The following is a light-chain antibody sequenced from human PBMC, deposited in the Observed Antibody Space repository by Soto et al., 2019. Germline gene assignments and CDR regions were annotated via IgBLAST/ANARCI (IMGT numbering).Light chain of an antibody. CDR3: QQRSSWSLIT. J-gene: IGKJ5*01. Sequence: EIVLTQSPATLSLSPGERATLSCRASQSVSSYLAWYQQKPGQAPRLLIYDASNRATGIPARFSGSGSGTDFTLTISSLEPEDFAVYYCQQRSSWSLITFGQGTRVEIK. CDR2: DAS. CDR1: QSVSSY. V-gene: IGKV3-11*01.